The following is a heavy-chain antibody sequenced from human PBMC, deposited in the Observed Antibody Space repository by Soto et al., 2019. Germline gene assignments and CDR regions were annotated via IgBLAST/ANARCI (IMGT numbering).Heavy chain of an antibody. Sequence: GASVKVSCKASGYTFTSYGISWVRQAPGQGLEWMGWISAYNGNTNYAQKLQGRVTMTTDTSTSTAYMELRSLRSDDTAVYYCARTGSWFLAGSYYYYGMDFWGQGTTVTVSS. CDR2: ISAYNGNT. CDR3: ARTGSWFLAGSYYYYGMDF. V-gene: IGHV1-18*01. J-gene: IGHJ6*02. D-gene: IGHD3-10*01. CDR1: GYTFTSYG.